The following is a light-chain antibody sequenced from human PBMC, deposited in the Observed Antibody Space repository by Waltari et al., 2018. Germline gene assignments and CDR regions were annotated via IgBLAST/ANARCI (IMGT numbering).Light chain of an antibody. Sequence: QSALTQPPSVSGSPGQSIPIPCTRTSWDAGGYNYASWYQQHPGKSPNLMIYDVSKRPSGVSNRFSGSKSGNTASLTISGLQAEDEADYYCSSYTSSATWVFGGGTKLTVL. J-gene: IGLJ3*02. CDR2: DVS. CDR3: SSYTSSATWV. V-gene: IGLV2-14*01. CDR1: SWDAGGYNY.